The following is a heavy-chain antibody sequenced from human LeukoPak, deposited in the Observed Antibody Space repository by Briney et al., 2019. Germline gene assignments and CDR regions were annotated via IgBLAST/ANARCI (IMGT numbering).Heavy chain of an antibody. CDR2: INPSGGST. D-gene: IGHD6-13*01. V-gene: IGHV1-46*01. J-gene: IGHJ3*02. CDR1: GYTFTSYY. Sequence: ASVKVSCKASGYTFTSYYMHWVRQAPGQGLEWMGIINPSGGSTSYAQKFQGRVTMTRDTSTSTVYMELSSLKTEDTAIYYCTTHESSRSPDGFDIWGQGTMVTVSS. CDR3: TTHESSRSPDGFDI.